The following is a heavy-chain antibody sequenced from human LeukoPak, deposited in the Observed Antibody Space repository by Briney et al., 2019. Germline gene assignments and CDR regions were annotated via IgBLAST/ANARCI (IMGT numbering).Heavy chain of an antibody. Sequence: GGSLRLSCAASGFTFSSYAMSWVRQAPGKGLEWVSYINHNAETIYYADSVKGRFTISRDNAKNVLYLQMNRLRDGDTAVYYCARDSDWAFDNWGQGTLVTVSS. CDR2: INHNAETI. D-gene: IGHD2-21*02. CDR1: GFTFSSYA. J-gene: IGHJ4*02. V-gene: IGHV3-48*02. CDR3: ARDSDWAFDN.